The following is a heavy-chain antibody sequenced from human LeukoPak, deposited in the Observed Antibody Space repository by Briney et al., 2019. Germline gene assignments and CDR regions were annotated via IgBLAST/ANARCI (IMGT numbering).Heavy chain of an antibody. Sequence: GGSLRLSCAASGFTFYSYGMIWVRQAPGKGLEWVSGISDSGGSSYYADSVKGRFTVSRDNSKNTLYLQMNSLRAEYTAVYYCAKDWYYPDYWGQGTLVTVSS. CDR3: AKDWYYPDY. CDR1: GFTFYSYG. J-gene: IGHJ4*02. CDR2: ISDSGGSS. V-gene: IGHV3-23*01. D-gene: IGHD3-10*01.